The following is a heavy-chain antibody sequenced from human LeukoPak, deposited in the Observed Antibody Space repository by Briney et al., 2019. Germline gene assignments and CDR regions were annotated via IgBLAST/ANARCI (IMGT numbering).Heavy chain of an antibody. V-gene: IGHV1-8*01. D-gene: IGHD4-17*01. CDR1: GYTFTSYD. J-gene: IGHJ5*02. Sequence: ASVKVSCKASGYTFTSYDLKWVRQATGQGLEWMGWMNPNSGNTGYAQKFQGRVTMTRNTSISTAYMELSGLRSEDTAVYYCAREVDGDVWFDPWGQGTLVTVSS. CDR3: AREVDGDVWFDP. CDR2: MNPNSGNT.